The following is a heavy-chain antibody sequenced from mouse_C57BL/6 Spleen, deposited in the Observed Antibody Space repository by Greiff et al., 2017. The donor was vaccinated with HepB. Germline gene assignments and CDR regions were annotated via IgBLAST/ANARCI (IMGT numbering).Heavy chain of an antibody. CDR1: GYTFTSYW. V-gene: IGHV1-55*01. J-gene: IGHJ3*01. CDR3: ARPIYYDYDAGAWFAY. D-gene: IGHD2-4*01. CDR2: IYPGSGST. Sequence: QVQLQQSGAELVKPGASVKMSCKASGYTFTSYWITWVKQRPGQGLEWIGDIYPGSGSTNYNEKFKSKATLTVDTSSSTAYMQLSSLTSEDSAVYYCARPIYYDYDAGAWFAYWGQGTLVTVSA.